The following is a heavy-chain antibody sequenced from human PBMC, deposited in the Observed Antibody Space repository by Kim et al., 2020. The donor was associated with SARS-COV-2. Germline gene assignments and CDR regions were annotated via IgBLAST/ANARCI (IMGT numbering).Heavy chain of an antibody. CDR1: GFTFSSYW. D-gene: IGHD3-16*02. J-gene: IGHJ4*02. Sequence: GGSLRLSCAASGFTFSSYWMSWVRQAPGKGLEWVANIKQDGSEKYYVDSVKGRFTISRDNAKNSLYLQMNSLRAEDTAVYYCARDEGDYDYVWGSYRPALFDYWGQGTLVTVSS. CDR3: ARDEGDYDYVWGSYRPALFDY. V-gene: IGHV3-7*01. CDR2: IKQDGSEK.